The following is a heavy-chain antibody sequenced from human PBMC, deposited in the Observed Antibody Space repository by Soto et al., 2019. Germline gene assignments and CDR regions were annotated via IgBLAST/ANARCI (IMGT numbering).Heavy chain of an antibody. V-gene: IGHV4-39*01. J-gene: IGHJ6*02. Sequence: SETLSLTCTVSGGSISSSSYYGGWIRQPPGKGLEWIGSIYYSGSTYYNPSLKSRVTISVDTSKNQFSLKLSSVTAADTAVYYCARGGQLELRWSYGMDVWGQGTTVTVSS. CDR3: ARGGQLELRWSYGMDV. D-gene: IGHD1-7*01. CDR1: GGSISSSSYY. CDR2: IYYSGST.